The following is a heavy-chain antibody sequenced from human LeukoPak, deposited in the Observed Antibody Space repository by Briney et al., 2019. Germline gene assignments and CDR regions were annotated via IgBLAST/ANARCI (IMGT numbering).Heavy chain of an antibody. D-gene: IGHD6-6*01. CDR3: ARGRYSSSYYDY. J-gene: IGHJ4*02. Sequence: SETLSLTCAVYGGSFSGYYWSWIRQPPGKGLEWIGEINHSGSTNYNPSLKSRVTISVETSKNQFSLKLSSVTAADTAVYYCARGRYSSSYYDYWGQGTLVTVSS. V-gene: IGHV4-34*01. CDR1: GGSFSGYY. CDR2: INHSGST.